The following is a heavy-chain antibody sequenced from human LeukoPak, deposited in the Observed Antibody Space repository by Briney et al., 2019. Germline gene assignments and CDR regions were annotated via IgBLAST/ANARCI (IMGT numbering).Heavy chain of an antibody. V-gene: IGHV3-23*01. CDR3: AKSSCSSTSCRSGY. D-gene: IGHD2-2*01. J-gene: IGHJ4*02. Sequence: RPGGSLRLSCAASGFTFSSYAMSWVRQAPGKGLEWVSAISGSGGSTYYADSVKGRFTISRDNSKNTLYLQMNSLRAEDTAVYYCAKSSCSSTSCRSGYWGQGTLVTVSS. CDR1: GFTFSSYA. CDR2: ISGSGGST.